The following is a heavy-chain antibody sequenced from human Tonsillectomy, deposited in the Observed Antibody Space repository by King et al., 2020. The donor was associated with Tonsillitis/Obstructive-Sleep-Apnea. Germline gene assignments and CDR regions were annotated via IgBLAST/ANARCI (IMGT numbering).Heavy chain of an antibody. CDR2: IYYYGSTK. V-gene: IGHV3-33*01. D-gene: IGHD6-13*01. CDR1: GFTFSSYG. CDR3: ARRVAAAGTQLLDV. J-gene: IGHJ6*04. Sequence: VQLVESGGGVVQPGRSLRLSCAASGFTFSSYGVHCVRQAPGKVLEWVAVIYYYGSTKYYADPVKGRFTISRDNTKKTRYPQLNSLRAEDKAVYYCARRVAAAGTQLLDVWGKGTTVTVSS.